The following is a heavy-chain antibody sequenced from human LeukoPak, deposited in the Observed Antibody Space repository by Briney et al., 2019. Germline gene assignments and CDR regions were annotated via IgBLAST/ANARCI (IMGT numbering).Heavy chain of an antibody. CDR3: ASPVRVYCNGGSCYGY. Sequence: SETLSLTCTVSGYSISSDYYWAWIRQPPGKGLEWIGSIFHSGSTYYNPSLKSRVTISLDTSKNQFSLKMSSVTAADTAVYYCASPVRVYCNGGSCYGYWGQGTLVTVSS. CDR2: IFHSGST. J-gene: IGHJ4*02. V-gene: IGHV4-38-2*02. CDR1: GYSISSDYY. D-gene: IGHD2-15*01.